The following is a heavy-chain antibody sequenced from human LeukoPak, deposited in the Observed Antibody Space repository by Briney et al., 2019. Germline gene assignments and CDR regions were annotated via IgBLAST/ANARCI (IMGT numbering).Heavy chain of an antibody. D-gene: IGHD3-3*01. J-gene: IGHJ6*04. CDR2: INHSGST. CDR3: ASRNYDFWSGYYSGMDV. CDR1: AGSCSGYY. Sequence: SENLSRNCAVYAGSCSGYYWSWIRHPPGKGLKWIGEINHSGSTNYNPSLKSRVTISVDTSKKQFSLKVSSVTVADTAVYYCASRNYDFWSGYYSGMDVWGKGTTVTVSS. V-gene: IGHV4-34*01.